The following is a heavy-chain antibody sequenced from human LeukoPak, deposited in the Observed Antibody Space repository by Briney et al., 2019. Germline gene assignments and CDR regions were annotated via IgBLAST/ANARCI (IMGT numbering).Heavy chain of an antibody. J-gene: IGHJ4*02. CDR3: ARGRYSSTWANFDY. D-gene: IGHD6-13*01. CDR2: IHTSGST. CDR1: GVAISSYY. V-gene: IGHV4-4*07. Sequence: SETLSLTCTVSGVAISSYYWSWIRQPAGKGLEWIGRIHTSGSTNYNPSLKSRVTMSVDTSKNQFSLKLSSVTAADTAVYYCARGRYSSTWANFDYWGQGTLVTVSS.